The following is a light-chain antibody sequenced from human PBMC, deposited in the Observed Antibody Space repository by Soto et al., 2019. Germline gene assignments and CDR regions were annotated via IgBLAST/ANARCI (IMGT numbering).Light chain of an antibody. Sequence: EIVLTQSPATLSLSPGERATLSCRASQSVSSYLAWYQQKPGHAPRLLIYDASNRATGIPARFSGSGSGTDFTRTISSLEPEDFAVYYCPQRSNWPPITFGGGTKVEIK. V-gene: IGKV3-11*01. CDR3: PQRSNWPPIT. CDR2: DAS. CDR1: QSVSSY. J-gene: IGKJ4*01.